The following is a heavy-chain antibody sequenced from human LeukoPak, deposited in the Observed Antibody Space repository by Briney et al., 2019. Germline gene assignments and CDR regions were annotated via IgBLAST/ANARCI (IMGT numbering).Heavy chain of an antibody. CDR2: INPNSGGT. CDR1: GYTFTGYY. V-gene: IGHV1-2*02. Sequence: ASVKVSCKASGYTFTGYYMHWVRQAPGQGLEWMGWINPNSGGTNYAQKFQGRVTMTRDTSISTAYMELSRLRSDDTAVYYCARDRRYYYGSGSYDYYGMDVWGQGTTVTVSS. J-gene: IGHJ6*02. D-gene: IGHD3-10*01. CDR3: ARDRRYYYGSGSYDYYGMDV.